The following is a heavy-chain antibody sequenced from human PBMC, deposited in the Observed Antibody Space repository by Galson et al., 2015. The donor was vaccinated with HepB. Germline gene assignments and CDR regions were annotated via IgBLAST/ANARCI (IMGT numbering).Heavy chain of an antibody. CDR2: IYWNDDK. D-gene: IGHD5-18*01. CDR3: AHRALAPAPTAMVNFDY. V-gene: IGHV2-5*01. J-gene: IGHJ4*02. CDR1: GFSLSTSGVG. Sequence: PALVKPTQTLTLTCTFSGFSLSTSGVGVGWIRQPPGKALEWLALIYWNDDKRYSPSLKSRLTITKDTSKNQVVLTMTNMDPVDTATYYCAHRALAPAPTAMVNFDYWGQGTLVTVSS.